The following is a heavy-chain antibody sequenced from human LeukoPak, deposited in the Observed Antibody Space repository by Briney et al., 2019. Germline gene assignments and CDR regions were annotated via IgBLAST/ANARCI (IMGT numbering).Heavy chain of an antibody. J-gene: IGHJ4*02. D-gene: IGHD6-6*01. CDR1: GGSISSSSFY. CDR2: IYYSGGT. CDR3: ARSSSWLPFDY. Sequence: PSETLSLTCTVSGGSISSSSFYCGWIRQPPGKGLEWIGSIYYSGGTYYNPSLKSRVTISLDTSKNQFSLKLSSVTAADTAVYYCARSSSWLPFDYWGQGTLVTVSS. V-gene: IGHV4-39*07.